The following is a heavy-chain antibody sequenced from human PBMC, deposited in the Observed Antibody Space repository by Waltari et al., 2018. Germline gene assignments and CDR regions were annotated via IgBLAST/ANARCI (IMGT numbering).Heavy chain of an antibody. CDR2: ISYDGSNK. CDR1: GFTFSSYA. D-gene: IGHD3-10*01. Sequence: QVQLVESGGGVVQPGRSLRLSCAASGFTFSSYAMHWVRQAPGKGLECVAVISYDGSNKYYADSVKGRFTISRDNSKNTLYLQMNSLRAEDTAVYYCARGSDYWGQGTLVTVSS. J-gene: IGHJ4*02. CDR3: ARGSDY. V-gene: IGHV3-30*01.